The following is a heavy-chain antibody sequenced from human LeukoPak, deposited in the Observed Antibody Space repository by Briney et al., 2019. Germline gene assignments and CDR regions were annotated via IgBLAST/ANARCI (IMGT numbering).Heavy chain of an antibody. CDR1: GFTFSSYS. J-gene: IGHJ4*02. D-gene: IGHD3-16*01. CDR2: ISSSSSYI. CDR3: ARVLSRRRLWGGGGNDY. Sequence: GGSLRLSCAASGFTFSSYSMNWVRQAPGKGLEWVSSISSSSSYIYYADSVKGRFTISRDNAKNSLYLQMNSLRAEDTAVYYCARVLSRRRLWGGGGNDYWGQGTLVTVSS. V-gene: IGHV3-21*01.